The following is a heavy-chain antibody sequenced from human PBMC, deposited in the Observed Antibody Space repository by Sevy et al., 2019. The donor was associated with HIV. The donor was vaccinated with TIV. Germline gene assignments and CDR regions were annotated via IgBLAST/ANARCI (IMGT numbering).Heavy chain of an antibody. CDR1: GFTFDDYT. CDR2: ISWDGGST. D-gene: IGHD1-26*01. V-gene: IGHV3-43*01. CDR3: AKEKGEGSGSYFDY. J-gene: IGHJ4*02. Sequence: GGSLRLSCAASGFTFDDYTMHWVRQAPGKGLEWVSLISWDGGSTYYADSVKGRFTISRDNSKNSLYLQMNSLRTEDTALYYCAKEKGEGSGSYFDYRGQGTLVTVSS.